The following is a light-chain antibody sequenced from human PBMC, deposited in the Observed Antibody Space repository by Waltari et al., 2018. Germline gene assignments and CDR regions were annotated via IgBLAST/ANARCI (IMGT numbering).Light chain of an antibody. CDR2: GAT. J-gene: IGLJ2*01. Sequence: QSALTQPASVSESPGQSITISCTSDVGNYHLVSWYQQRPGTAPKLKIYGATKRPSGVSDRFSGSKSVNTASLTISGLQAEDEADYYCCTFTSSGTWVFGGGTKLTVL. CDR3: CTFTSSGTWV. V-gene: IGLV2-23*01. CDR1: SDVGNYHL.